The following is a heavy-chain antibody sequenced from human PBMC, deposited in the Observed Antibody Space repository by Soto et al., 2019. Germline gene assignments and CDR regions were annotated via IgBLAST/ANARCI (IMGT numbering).Heavy chain of an antibody. Sequence: GSLRLSCAASGFSFSSHGMHWVRQAPGKGLEWVAAIWYDGSNKYYADSVKGRFTISRDNSKNTLYLQVNSLRAEDTAVYYCARDCSGGSCQLDYWGQGTPVTVSS. J-gene: IGHJ4*02. CDR1: GFSFSSHG. V-gene: IGHV3-33*01. D-gene: IGHD2-15*01. CDR3: ARDCSGGSCQLDY. CDR2: IWYDGSNK.